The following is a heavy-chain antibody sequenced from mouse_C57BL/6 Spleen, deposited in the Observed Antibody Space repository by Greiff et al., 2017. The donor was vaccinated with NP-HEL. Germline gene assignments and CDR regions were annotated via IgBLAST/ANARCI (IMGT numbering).Heavy chain of an antibody. D-gene: IGHD1-1*02. V-gene: IGHV1-80*01. Sequence: QVQLKESGAELVKPGASVKISCKASGYAFSSYWMNWVKQRPGKGLEWIGQIYPGDGDTNYNGKFKGKATLTAEKSSSTAYMQLSSLTSEDSAVYFCAGGNYEYAMDYWGQGTSVTVSS. CDR3: AGGNYEYAMDY. CDR1: GYAFSSYW. J-gene: IGHJ4*01. CDR2: IYPGDGDT.